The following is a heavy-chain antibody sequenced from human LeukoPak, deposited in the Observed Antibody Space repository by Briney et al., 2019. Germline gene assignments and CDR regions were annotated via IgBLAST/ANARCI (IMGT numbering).Heavy chain of an antibody. CDR1: GFTASSNY. CDR3: AGGQGWLLHY. J-gene: IGHJ4*02. CDR2: IYSDDRT. Sequence: GGSLRLSCAASGFTASSNYMSWVRQAPGKGLEWVSVIYSDDRTYYADSVKGRFTISRHTSKKTLYLQMNSLTAEDTAVYYCAGGQGWLLHYWGQGTLVTVPS. D-gene: IGHD2-15*01. V-gene: IGHV3-53*04.